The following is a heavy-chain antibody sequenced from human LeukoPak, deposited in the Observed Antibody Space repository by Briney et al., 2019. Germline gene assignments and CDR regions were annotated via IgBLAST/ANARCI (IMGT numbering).Heavy chain of an antibody. D-gene: IGHD6-19*01. V-gene: IGHV6-1*01. CDR1: GDSVSSNSAA. J-gene: IGHJ5*02. Sequence: SQTLSLTCAISGDSVSSNSAAWNWIWQSPSRGLEWLGRTYYRSKWYNDYAVSVKSRITINPDTSKNQFSLQLNSVTPEDTAVYYCAREAVEQWLVRTGWFDPWGQGTLVTVSS. CDR3: AREAVEQWLVRTGWFDP. CDR2: TYYRSKWYN.